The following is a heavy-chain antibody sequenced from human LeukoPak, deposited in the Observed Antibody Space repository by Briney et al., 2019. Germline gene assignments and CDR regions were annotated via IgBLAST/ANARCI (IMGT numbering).Heavy chain of an antibody. CDR3: AKAGNRYSSSWYFRTNWFDP. Sequence: SETLSLTXTVSGGSISSYYWSWIRQPPGKGLEWIGYIYYSGSTNYNPSLKSRVTISVDTSKNQFSLKLSSVTAADTAVYYCAKAGNRYSSSWYFRTNWFDPWGQGTLVTVSS. J-gene: IGHJ5*02. CDR2: IYYSGST. D-gene: IGHD6-13*01. V-gene: IGHV4-59*01. CDR1: GGSISSYY.